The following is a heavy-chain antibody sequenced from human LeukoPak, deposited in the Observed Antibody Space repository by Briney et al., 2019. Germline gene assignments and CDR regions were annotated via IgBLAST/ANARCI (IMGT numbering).Heavy chain of an antibody. J-gene: IGHJ3*02. Sequence: GRSLRLSCAASGFTFDDYAMHWVRQAPGKGLEWVSGISWNSGSIGYADSVKGRFTISRYNAKNSLYLQMNSLRAEDTALYYCAKALGAMATDAFDIWGQGTMVTVSS. V-gene: IGHV3-9*01. CDR3: AKALGAMATDAFDI. D-gene: IGHD5-18*01. CDR2: ISWNSGSI. CDR1: GFTFDDYA.